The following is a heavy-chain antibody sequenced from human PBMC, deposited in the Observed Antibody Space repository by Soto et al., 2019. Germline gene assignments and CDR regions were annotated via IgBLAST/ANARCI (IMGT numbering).Heavy chain of an antibody. Sequence: QVQLQESGPGLVKPSQTLSLTCTVSGGSISSGGYYWSWIRQHPGKGLEWIGYIYYSGSTYYNPSXXXRXTISVDPSKNQFSLKLSSVTAADTAVYYCASIVSSAHGEFSDWGQGTLVTVSS. D-gene: IGHD3-10*01. J-gene: IGHJ4*02. V-gene: IGHV4-31*03. CDR2: IYYSGST. CDR1: GGSISSGGYY. CDR3: ASIVSSAHGEFSD.